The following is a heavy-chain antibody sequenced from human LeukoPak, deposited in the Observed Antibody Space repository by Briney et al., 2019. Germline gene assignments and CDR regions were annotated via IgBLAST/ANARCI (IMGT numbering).Heavy chain of an antibody. CDR2: IIPIFGTA. CDR1: RGTFSSYT. V-gene: IGHV1-69*01. J-gene: IGHJ3*02. CDR3: AREGLGRAFDI. Sequence: ASVKVSCKASRGTFSSYTISWARQAPGQGLEWMGGIIPIFGTANYAQKFQGRVTITADESTSTAYMELSSLRSEDTAVYYCAREGLGRAFDIWGQGTMVTVSS. D-gene: IGHD3-16*01.